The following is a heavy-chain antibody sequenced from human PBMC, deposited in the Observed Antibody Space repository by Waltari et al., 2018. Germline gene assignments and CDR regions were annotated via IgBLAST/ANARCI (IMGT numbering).Heavy chain of an antibody. CDR3: ARHGTRITMTSSFEY. V-gene: IGHV4-38-2*01. Sequence: QVQLQESGPGLVKPSETLSLTCVVSGYSIRSGYSGGWIRQPPGQGLARIGSIYHSGSTYYNPSLKSRVTISVDTSKNQFSLKLSSVTAADTAVYYCARHGTRITMTSSFEYWGQGTLVTVSS. CDR1: GYSIRSGYS. D-gene: IGHD3-3*01. CDR2: IYHSGST. J-gene: IGHJ4*02.